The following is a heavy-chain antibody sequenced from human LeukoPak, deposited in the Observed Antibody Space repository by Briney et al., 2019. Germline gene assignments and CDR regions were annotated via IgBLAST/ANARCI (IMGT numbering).Heavy chain of an antibody. CDR2: IYHSGST. Sequence: PSETLSLTCGVSDYPITGGYYWAWIRQPPGEGLEWIGSIYHSGSTYYNPSLKSRVIISVDTSKNQVSLKLSSVTAPDTALSYCARLIEYGARNLDQWGQGTLVTVSS. D-gene: IGHD4-17*01. V-gene: IGHV4-38-2*01. CDR1: DYPITGGYY. CDR3: ARLIEYGARNLDQ. J-gene: IGHJ4*02.